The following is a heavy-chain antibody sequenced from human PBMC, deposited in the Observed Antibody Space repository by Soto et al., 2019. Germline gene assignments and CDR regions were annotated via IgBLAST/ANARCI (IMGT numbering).Heavy chain of an antibody. V-gene: IGHV4-34*01. D-gene: IGHD3-10*01. J-gene: IGHJ4*02. CDR2: INHSGST. CDR1: GVSFSGYY. CDR3: GGRDFGDY. Sequence: SETLSLTCAVYGVSFSGYYWNWIRQPPGKGLEWIGEINHSGSTNYNPSLKSRVTISVDTSKNQFSLKLSSVTAADTAVYYCGGRDFGDYWGQGTLVTVSS.